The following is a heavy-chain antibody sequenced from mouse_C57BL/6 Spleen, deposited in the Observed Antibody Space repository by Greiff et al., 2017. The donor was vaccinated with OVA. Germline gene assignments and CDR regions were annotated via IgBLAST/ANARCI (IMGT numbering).Heavy chain of an antibody. J-gene: IGHJ2*01. Sequence: EVHLVESGGDLVKPGGSLKLSCAASGFTFSSYGMSWVRQTPDKRLEWVATISSGGSYTYYPDSVKGRFTISRDNAKNTLYLQMSSLKSEDTAMYYCARQPLYPYYFDYWGQGTTLTVSS. V-gene: IGHV5-6*01. CDR3: ARQPLYPYYFDY. CDR1: GFTFSSYG. CDR2: ISSGGSYT. D-gene: IGHD2-1*01.